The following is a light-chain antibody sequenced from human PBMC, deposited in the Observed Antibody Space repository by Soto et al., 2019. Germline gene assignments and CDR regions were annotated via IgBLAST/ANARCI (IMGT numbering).Light chain of an antibody. J-gene: IGLJ1*01. CDR2: DVG. CDR1: SSDVGGSKY. Sequence: QSVLTQPASVSGSPGQSITISCTGTSSDVGGSKYVSWYQQHPGKAPKLMIYDVGNRPSGVSDRFSGSKSDNTASLTISGLQAEDEADYYCSSYTNSGTRVFGTGTKLTVL. CDR3: SSYTNSGTRV. V-gene: IGLV2-14*01.